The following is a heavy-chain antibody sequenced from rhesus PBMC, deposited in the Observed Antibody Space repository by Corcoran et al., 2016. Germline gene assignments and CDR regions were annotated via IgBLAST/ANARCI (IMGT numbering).Heavy chain of an antibody. CDR2: MNTGGATT. CDR1: GFTFSTYW. V-gene: IGHV3S42*01. J-gene: IGHJ4*01. CDR3: AAANGN. D-gene: IGHD1-1*01. Sequence: EVQLVESGGGLAKPGGSLRLSCVASGFTFSTYWMNWVRQTPGKGLEWISAMNTGGATTSSADSVKGRFTISRDNSQNTLSLQMNSLRPEDTAVYYCAAANGNWGQGVLVTVSS.